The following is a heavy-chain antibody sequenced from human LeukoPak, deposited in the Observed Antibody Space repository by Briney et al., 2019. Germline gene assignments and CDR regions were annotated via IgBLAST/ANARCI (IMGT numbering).Heavy chain of an antibody. CDR1: GDSISSSDYY. CDR3: ARGSRRLADFHY. CDR2: ISYSGST. J-gene: IGHJ4*02. V-gene: IGHV4-39*01. Sequence: SETLSLTCTVSGDSISSSDYYWGWIRQPPGKGLGWIGTISYSGSTYYNPSLQSRVTISVDTSKNQFSLELSSVTAADTAVYHCARGSRRLADFHYWGQGTLVTVSS. D-gene: IGHD1-26*01.